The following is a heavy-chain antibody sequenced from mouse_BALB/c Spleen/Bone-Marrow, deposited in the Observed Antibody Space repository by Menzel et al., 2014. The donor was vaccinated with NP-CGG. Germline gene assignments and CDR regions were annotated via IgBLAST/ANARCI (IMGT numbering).Heavy chain of an antibody. D-gene: IGHD2-3*01. CDR1: GFDFSGFW. CDR2: INPDSSTI. J-gene: IGHJ3*01. CDR3: ARLGYYGGFAY. V-gene: IGHV4-1*02. Sequence: EVQLVESGGGLVQPGGSLKLSCAASGFDFSGFWMGWVRHAPGKGLEWIGEINPDSSTINYAPSLKDRFVISRDNAKNTLYLQVSKVRSEDTALYYCARLGYYGGFAYWGQGTLVTVSA.